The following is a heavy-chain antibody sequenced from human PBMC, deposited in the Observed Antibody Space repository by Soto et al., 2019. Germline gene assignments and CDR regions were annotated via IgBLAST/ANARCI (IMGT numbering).Heavy chain of an antibody. D-gene: IGHD3-10*01. J-gene: IGHJ4*02. CDR2: IWYDGTTK. V-gene: IGHV3-33*01. CDR3: ATVDTHYGSGF. Sequence: QEQLVESGGGVGQPGTSLRLSCAASGITFRNYGMHWVRQAPGKGLEWVAVIWYDGTTKFYPDSVKGRFTISRDNSKNTLYLQMSSPRAEDTAVYYCATVDTHYGSGFWGQGTLVTVSS. CDR1: GITFRNYG.